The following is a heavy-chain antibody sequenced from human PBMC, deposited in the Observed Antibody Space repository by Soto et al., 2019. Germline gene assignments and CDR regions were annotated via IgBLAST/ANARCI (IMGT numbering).Heavy chain of an antibody. CDR3: ARGRTMVRGLIPYYFDY. V-gene: IGHV4-34*09. J-gene: IGHJ4*02. D-gene: IGHD3-10*01. CDR1: GGSFSGYY. CDR2: INHSGGT. Sequence: SETLSLTCAVYGGSFSGYYWSWIRQPPGKGLEWIGEINHSGGTYYSPSLKSRVTMSVDTSRNQFSLKLSSVTDADTAVYYCARGRTMVRGLIPYYFDYWGQGTLVTVSS.